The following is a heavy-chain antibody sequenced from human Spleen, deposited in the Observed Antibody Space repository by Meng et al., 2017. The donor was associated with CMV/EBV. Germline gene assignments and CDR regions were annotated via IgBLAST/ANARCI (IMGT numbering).Heavy chain of an antibody. CDR2: ISGSGGST. D-gene: IGHD5-12*01. J-gene: IGHJ4*02. CDR3: AKDRARIGGYDYPTLVDY. Sequence: GESLKISCAASGFTFSSYAMSWVRQAPGKGLEWVSAISGSGGSTYYADSVKGRFTISRDNSKNPLYLQMNSLRAEETAVYYCAKDRARIGGYDYPTLVDYWGQGTLVTVSS. CDR1: GFTFSSYA. V-gene: IGHV3-23*01.